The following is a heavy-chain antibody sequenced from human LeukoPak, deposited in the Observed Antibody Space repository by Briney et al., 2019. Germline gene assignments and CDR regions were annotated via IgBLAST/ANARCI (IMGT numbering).Heavy chain of an antibody. J-gene: IGHJ6*04. Sequence: ASVKVSCKSSGYTFTSYAMHWVRQAPGQKLEWMGWINAGNGDTKYSQKFQGRVTITRDTSASTAYMELSSLRSEETAVYYCARCGPGSTSCYNKGNIGMDVWGKGTTVTVSS. D-gene: IGHD2-2*02. CDR2: INAGNGDT. CDR3: ARCGPGSTSCYNKGNIGMDV. V-gene: IGHV1-3*01. CDR1: GYTFTSYA.